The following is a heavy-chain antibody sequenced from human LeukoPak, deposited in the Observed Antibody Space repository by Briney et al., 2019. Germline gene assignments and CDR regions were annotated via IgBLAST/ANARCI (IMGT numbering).Heavy chain of an antibody. CDR2: ISGSGSRK. CDR1: GSAIDKIG. D-gene: IGHD5-12*01. J-gene: IGHJ6*02. Sequence: GGSLRLSCAASGSAIDKIGMTWVRQAPGKGLEWVAVISGSGSRKLYADSVKGRFPITRDNYRKALYLQMNNLSPEDTAIYYCAKDLSSRVAPLDGLDVWGQGTTVTVSS. CDR3: AKDLSSRVAPLDGLDV. V-gene: IGHV3-23*01.